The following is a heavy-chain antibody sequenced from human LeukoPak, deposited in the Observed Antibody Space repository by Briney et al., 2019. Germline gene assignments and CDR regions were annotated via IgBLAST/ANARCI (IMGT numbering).Heavy chain of an antibody. Sequence: GGSLRLSCGASGFTFSSSGMQWVRQAPGKGLEWVGVIWSNGINKYYADSVKGQFTISRDNSKNTLSLQMDSLRVEDSGLYYCAKEYAPFVGCDYWGQGILVTVSS. D-gene: IGHD1-26*01. CDR3: AKEYAPFVGCDY. CDR1: GFTFSSSG. V-gene: IGHV3-33*06. J-gene: IGHJ4*02. CDR2: IWSNGINK.